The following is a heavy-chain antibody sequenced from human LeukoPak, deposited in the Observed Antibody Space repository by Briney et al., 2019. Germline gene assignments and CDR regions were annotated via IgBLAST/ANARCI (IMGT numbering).Heavy chain of an antibody. CDR3: ARDQLVATMSP. CDR2: IKQDGSEK. J-gene: IGHJ5*02. CDR1: GFTFSSYW. Sequence: HPGGSLRLPCAASGFTFSSYWMSWVRQAPGKGLEWVANIKQDGSEKYYVDSVKGRFTISRDNAKNSLYLQMNSLRAEDTAVYYCARDQLVATMSPWGQGTLVTVSS. V-gene: IGHV3-7*01. D-gene: IGHD5-12*01.